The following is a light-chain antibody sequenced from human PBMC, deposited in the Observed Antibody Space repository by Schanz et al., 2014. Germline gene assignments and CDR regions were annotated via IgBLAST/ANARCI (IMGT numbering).Light chain of an antibody. CDR3: QQYGSSPMYT. V-gene: IGKV3-20*01. Sequence: EIVLTQSPGTLSLSPGDSATVSCRASQSVSSSYLAWYQQKPGQAPRLLIYGASSRANGIPDRLSGSGSGTDFTLTISRLEPEDCAVYYCQQYGSSPMYTFGQGTKLEIK. CDR2: GAS. J-gene: IGKJ2*01. CDR1: QSVSSSY.